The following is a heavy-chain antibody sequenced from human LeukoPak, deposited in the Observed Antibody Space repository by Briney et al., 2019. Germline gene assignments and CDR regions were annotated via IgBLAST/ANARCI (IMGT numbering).Heavy chain of an antibody. CDR3: ARAIWYQLLSDY. V-gene: IGHV1-8*03. D-gene: IGHD2-2*01. J-gene: IGHJ4*02. Sequence: ASVRVSCKTSGYTFSTYDINWLRQAAGQGLEWMGWMNPNSANTGFAQKFQGRATITRDTSISTAYLELSSLTSEDTAVYYCARAIWYQLLSDYWGQGTLVTVSS. CDR2: MNPNSANT. CDR1: GYTFSTYD.